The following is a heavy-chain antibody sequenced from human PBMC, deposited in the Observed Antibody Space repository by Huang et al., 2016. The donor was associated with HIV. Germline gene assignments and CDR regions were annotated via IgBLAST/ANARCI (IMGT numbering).Heavy chain of an antibody. V-gene: IGHV4-34*01. D-gene: IGHD6-19*01. CDR3: ATSRSGSGWFLDI. Sequence: QVQLYQWGAGPLRPSETLSLTCGVSGGSLHGYYWNWLRQSPGRGLEWIGEVNHGGSTKYNRSLKSRVTIAVDTSKMQFSLSLTSVTATDTADYYCATSRSGSGWFLDIWGRGTLVSVS. CDR2: VNHGGST. CDR1: GGSLHGYY. J-gene: IGHJ2*01.